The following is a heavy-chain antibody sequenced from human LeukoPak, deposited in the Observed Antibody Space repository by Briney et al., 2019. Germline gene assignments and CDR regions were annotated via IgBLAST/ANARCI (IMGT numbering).Heavy chain of an antibody. Sequence: GGSLRLSCAASGFTFRSYAMHWVRQAPGKGLEWVAVISYDGSNKFYADSVKGRFTLSRDNSKNTLYLQMNSLRIEDTAVYYCGRGSVGFGELNYWGQGTLVTVSS. CDR1: GFTFRSYA. J-gene: IGHJ4*02. V-gene: IGHV3-30-3*01. CDR3: GRGSVGFGELNY. D-gene: IGHD3-10*01. CDR2: ISYDGSNK.